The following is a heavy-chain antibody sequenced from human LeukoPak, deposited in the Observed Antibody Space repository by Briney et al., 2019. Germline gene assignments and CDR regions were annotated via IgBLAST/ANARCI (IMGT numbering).Heavy chain of an antibody. CDR2: IYYSGST. V-gene: IGHV4-59*01. D-gene: IGHD3-22*01. CDR3: ARSYYYDSSGYYYRY. Sequence: PSETLSLTCTVSGGSISSYYWSWIRQPPGKGLEWIGYIYYSGSTNYNPSLKSRVTISVDTSKNQFSLKLSSVTAADTAVYYCARSYYYDSSGYYYRYWGQGTLVTVPS. J-gene: IGHJ4*02. CDR1: GGSISSYY.